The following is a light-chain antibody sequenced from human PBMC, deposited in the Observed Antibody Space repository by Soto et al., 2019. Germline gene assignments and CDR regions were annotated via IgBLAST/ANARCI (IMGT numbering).Light chain of an antibody. J-gene: IGKJ1*01. Sequence: EIVLTQSPGTLSLSLGERATLSCRASQSVSIYLAWYQQKPGQAPRLLISDASNRATGIPARFSGSGSGTDFTLTISRLEPEDFAVYYCQQYGSSPRTFGQGTKVDIK. CDR3: QQYGSSPRT. CDR1: QSVSIY. V-gene: IGKV3-20*01. CDR2: DAS.